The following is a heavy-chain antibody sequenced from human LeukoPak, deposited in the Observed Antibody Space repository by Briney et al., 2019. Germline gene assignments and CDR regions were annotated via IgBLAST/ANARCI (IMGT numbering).Heavy chain of an antibody. V-gene: IGHV3-30*18. CDR2: ISLHGTKK. D-gene: IGHD5-12*01. CDR1: GFNLSAYG. Sequence: GGPLRLSCTASGFNLSAYGMHWVRQAPGKGRDWVAVISLHGTKKYYVDSVKGRFTISRDNSNNTLYLQINSLRAEDTAVYYCAKGRRGSSCVDYFDTWGQGNLVTASS. CDR3: AKGRRGSSCVDYFDT. J-gene: IGHJ4*02.